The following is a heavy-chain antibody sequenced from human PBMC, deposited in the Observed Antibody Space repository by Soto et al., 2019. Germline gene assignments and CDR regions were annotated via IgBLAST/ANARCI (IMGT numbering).Heavy chain of an antibody. CDR1: GGTFSSYT. V-gene: IGHV1-69*02. CDR3: ARGLGGRRRGKSFDY. CDR2: IIPILGIA. Sequence: ASVKVSCKASGGTFSSYTISWVRQAPGQGLEWMGRIIPILGIANYAQKFQGRVTITADKSTSTAYMELSSLRSEDTAVYYCARGLGGRRRGKSFDYWGQGTLVTVSS. J-gene: IGHJ4*02. D-gene: IGHD3-16*01.